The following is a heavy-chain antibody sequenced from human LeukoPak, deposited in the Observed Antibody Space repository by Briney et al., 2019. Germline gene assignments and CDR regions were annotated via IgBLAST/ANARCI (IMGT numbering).Heavy chain of an antibody. CDR3: ARHELGVVVITLWYFDL. V-gene: IGHV4-39*01. J-gene: IGHJ2*01. CDR1: GGSISSSSYY. Sequence: SETLSLTCTVSGGSISSSSYYWGWIRQPPGKGLEWIGSIYYSGSTYYNPSLKSRVTISVGTSKNQFSLKLSSVTAADTAVYYCARHELGVVVITLWYFDLWGRGTLVTVSS. CDR2: IYYSGST. D-gene: IGHD3-22*01.